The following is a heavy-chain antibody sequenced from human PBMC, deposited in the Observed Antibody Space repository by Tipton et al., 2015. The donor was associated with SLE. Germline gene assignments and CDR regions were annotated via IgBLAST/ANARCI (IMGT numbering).Heavy chain of an antibody. Sequence: TLSLTCTVSGGSISSSSYYWGWIRPPPGKGLEWIGSIYYSGSTSYNPSLKSRVTISVDTSKNQFSLKLSSVTAADTAVYYCARVPLDYWGQGTLVTVSS. V-gene: IGHV4-39*01. CDR3: ARVPLDY. CDR1: GGSISSSSYY. CDR2: IYYSGST. J-gene: IGHJ4*02. D-gene: IGHD1-1*01.